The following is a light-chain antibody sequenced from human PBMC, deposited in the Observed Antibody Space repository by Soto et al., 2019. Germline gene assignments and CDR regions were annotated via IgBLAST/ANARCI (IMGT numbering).Light chain of an antibody. J-gene: IGKJ4*01. V-gene: IGKV3-11*01. CDR3: QPRSNWPLT. CDR2: DAS. Sequence: EIVLTQSPATLSLSPGERATLSCRASQSVSSSLAWYQQKPGQAPRRLIYDASNRSTGIPARFSGSGSGTDFTLTISSLEPEDFAVYYCQPRSNWPLTFGGGTKVEIK. CDR1: QSVSSS.